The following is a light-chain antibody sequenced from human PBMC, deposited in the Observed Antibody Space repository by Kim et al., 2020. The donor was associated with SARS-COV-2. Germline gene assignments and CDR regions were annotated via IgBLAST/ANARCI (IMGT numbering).Light chain of an antibody. Sequence: QSVLTQPPSVSGAPGQRVTISCTGSHSNIGAHYDVHWYQFLPGTAPKLLIHGNNNRPSWVPDRFSGSKSDTSASLAITGLQAEDEADYYCQSFDTNLNTVIFGGGTQLTVL. V-gene: IGLV1-40*01. CDR2: GNN. J-gene: IGLJ2*01. CDR1: HSNIGAHYD. CDR3: QSFDTNLNTVI.